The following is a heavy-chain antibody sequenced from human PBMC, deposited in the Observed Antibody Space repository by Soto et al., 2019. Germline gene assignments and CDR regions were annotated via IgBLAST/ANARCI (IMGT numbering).Heavy chain of an antibody. V-gene: IGHV3-33*01. CDR3: ARDNSSSWYGQTNWFDP. CDR2: IWYDGSNK. CDR1: GFTFSSYG. Sequence: SCKASGFTFSSYGMHWVRQAPGKGLEWVAVIWYDGSNKYYADSVKGRFTISRDNSKNTLYLQMNSLRAEDTAVYYCARDNSSSWYGQTNWFDPWGQGTLVTVSS. D-gene: IGHD6-13*01. J-gene: IGHJ5*02.